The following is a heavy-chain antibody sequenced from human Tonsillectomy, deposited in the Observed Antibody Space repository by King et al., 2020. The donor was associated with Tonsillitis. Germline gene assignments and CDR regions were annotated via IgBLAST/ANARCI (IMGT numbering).Heavy chain of an antibody. V-gene: IGHV3-21*01. CDR3: AREGYRSSWHRLGQPFDY. J-gene: IGHJ4*02. CDR2: ISSSSSYI. D-gene: IGHD6-13*01. Sequence: VQLVESGGGLVKPGGSLRLSCAASGFTFSNYNMNWVRQAPGKGLEWVSSISSSSSYIYYADSVKGRFTISRDNAKNSLYLQMNSLRAEDTAVYYCAREGYRSSWHRLGQPFDYWGQGPLVTVSS. CDR1: GFTFSNYN.